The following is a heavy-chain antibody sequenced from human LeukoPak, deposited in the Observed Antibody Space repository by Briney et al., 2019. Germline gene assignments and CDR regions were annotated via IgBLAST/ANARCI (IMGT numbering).Heavy chain of an antibody. CDR1: GFTFSNYW. J-gene: IGHJ4*02. V-gene: IGHV3-74*01. Sequence: GGSLRLSCAASGFTFSNYWMYWVRQAPGKGLVWVSRINGDGSATTYADSVKGRFTISRDNARNTLYLQMNSLRAEDTAVYYCTSIVLTARGQGTLVTVSS. CDR2: INGDGSAT. CDR3: TSIVLTA. D-gene: IGHD2/OR15-2a*01.